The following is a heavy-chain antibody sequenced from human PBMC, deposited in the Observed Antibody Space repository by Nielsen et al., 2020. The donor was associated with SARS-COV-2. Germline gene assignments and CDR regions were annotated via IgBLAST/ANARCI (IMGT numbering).Heavy chain of an antibody. V-gene: IGHV1-46*01. CDR1: GYTFTSYY. Sequence: ASVKVSCKASGYTFTSYYMHWVRQAPGQGLEWMGIINPSGGSTSYAQKFQGRVTMTRDTSTSTVYMELSSLRSDDTAVYYCARDLGTTVTTRGGADYWGQGTLVTVSS. CDR2: INPSGGST. J-gene: IGHJ4*02. D-gene: IGHD4-17*01. CDR3: ARDLGTTVTTRGGADY.